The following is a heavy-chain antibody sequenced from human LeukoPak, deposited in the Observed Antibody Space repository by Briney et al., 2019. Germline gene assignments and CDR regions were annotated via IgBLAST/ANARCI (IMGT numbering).Heavy chain of an antibody. CDR3: ARRGGSSSRRSPIDY. Sequence: GGSLRLSCTDSGFTLTDYWMTCVRPAPGEGPEWVANIKQDGRQRYYVDSVRGRFTISRDNAKNSLFLQMNGLRAKHTAEYYCARRGGSSSRRSPIDYWGQGTLVTVSS. V-gene: IGHV3-7*01. CDR2: IKQDGRQR. D-gene: IGHD6-6*01. CDR1: GFTLTDYW. J-gene: IGHJ4*02.